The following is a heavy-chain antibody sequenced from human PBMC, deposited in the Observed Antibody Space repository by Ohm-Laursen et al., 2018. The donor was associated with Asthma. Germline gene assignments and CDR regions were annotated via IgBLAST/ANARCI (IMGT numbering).Heavy chain of an antibody. J-gene: IGHJ4*02. CDR2: IYSTGST. CDR3: AKDLGGGYNDY. D-gene: IGHD5-24*01. Sequence: SETLSLTCTLSGASFSTYYWGWIRQPPGKGLEWIGYIYSTGSTNYNPSLESRVTISIDTSTNQFSLKLSSVTAADTAVYYCAKDLGGGYNDYWGQGTLVTVSS. CDR1: GASFSTYY. V-gene: IGHV4-59*01.